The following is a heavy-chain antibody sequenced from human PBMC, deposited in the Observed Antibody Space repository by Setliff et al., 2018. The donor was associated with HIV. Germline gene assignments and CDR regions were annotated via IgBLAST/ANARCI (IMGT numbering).Heavy chain of an antibody. D-gene: IGHD6-6*01. CDR2: IWYDGSNK. J-gene: IGHJ4*02. CDR3: AKAVAQQFVSFFDH. CDR1: GFSFSSYG. Sequence: PGGSLRLSCAASGFSFSSYGMHWVRQAPGKGLEWVAVIWYDGSNKYYADSVKGRFTISRDNSKSTLYLQMNSLRAEDTAVYYCAKAVAQQFVSFFDHWGQGTLVTVSS. V-gene: IGHV3-33*06.